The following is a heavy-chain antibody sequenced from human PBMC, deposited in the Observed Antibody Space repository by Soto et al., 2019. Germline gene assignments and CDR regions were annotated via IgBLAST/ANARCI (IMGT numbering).Heavy chain of an antibody. V-gene: IGHV4-31*03. J-gene: IGHJ3*01. D-gene: IGHD3-10*01. CDR1: GGSISSGGYY. CDR2: IYYSGST. CDR3: ARSISYYYGSGSPSPDAFDL. Sequence: LSLTCTVSGGSISSGGYYWSWIRQHPGKGLEWIGYIYYSGSTYYNPSLKSRVTISVDTSKNQFSLKLSSVTAADTAVYYCARSISYYYGSGSPSPDAFDLWGQGTMVTVSS.